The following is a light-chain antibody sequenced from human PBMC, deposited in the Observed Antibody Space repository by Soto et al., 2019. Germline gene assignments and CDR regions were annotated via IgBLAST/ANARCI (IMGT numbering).Light chain of an antibody. CDR3: QQSYSSPFT. Sequence: DPQMTQSPSSLSASVGDRVTITCRASQSISSYLNWYQQKPGKAPNLLIYAASSLQSGVPSKFSGSGSGTDFTLTISSLQPEDFATYYCQQSYSSPFTFGPGTKVDIK. CDR2: AAS. CDR1: QSISSY. V-gene: IGKV1-39*01. J-gene: IGKJ3*01.